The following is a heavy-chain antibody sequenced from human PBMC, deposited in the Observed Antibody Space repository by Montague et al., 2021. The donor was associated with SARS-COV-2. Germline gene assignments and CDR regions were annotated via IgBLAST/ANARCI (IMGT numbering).Heavy chain of an antibody. CDR2: IYYTANT. V-gene: IGHV4-39*01. D-gene: IGHD5-12*01. J-gene: IGHJ5*02. CDR1: GGSIISTTSN. Sequence: SETLSLTCTVSGGSIISTTSNWGWIRQPPGKGLEWIGSIYYTANTYYTPSLKTRVTISVDTSKNQFSLRLRSVTAADTAVYYCARDRLRYGWSDPWGRGTLVTVSS. CDR3: ARDRLRYGWSDP.